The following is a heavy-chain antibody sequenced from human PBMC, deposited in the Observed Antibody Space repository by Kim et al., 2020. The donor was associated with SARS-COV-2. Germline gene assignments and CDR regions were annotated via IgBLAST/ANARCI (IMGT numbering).Heavy chain of an antibody. Sequence: VKVRFTISRDNAKNSLYLQRNSLRAEDTAVYYCARESRAAPHRGAPFFDYWGQGTLVTVSS. CDR3: ARESRAAPHRGAPFFDY. J-gene: IGHJ4*02. V-gene: IGHV3-11*06. D-gene: IGHD6-13*01.